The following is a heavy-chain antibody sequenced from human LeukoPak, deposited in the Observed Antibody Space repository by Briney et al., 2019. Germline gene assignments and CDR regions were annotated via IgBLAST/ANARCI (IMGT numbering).Heavy chain of an antibody. V-gene: IGHV3-23*01. J-gene: IGHJ4*02. CDR2: ISGSGTNT. CDR3: AKGVVVVTSMNYFDY. D-gene: IGHD2-21*02. Sequence: GGSLRLSCAASGFTFSSYWMSRVRQAPGKGLEWVSHISGSGTNTHYADSVKGRFTISRDSSKNTLYLQMNSLRAEDTAVYYCAKGVVVVTSMNYFDYWGQGTLVTVSS. CDR1: GFTFSSYW.